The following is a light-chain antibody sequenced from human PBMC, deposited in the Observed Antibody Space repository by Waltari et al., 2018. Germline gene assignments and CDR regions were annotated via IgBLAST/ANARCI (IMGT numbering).Light chain of an antibody. CDR1: NSNIGRNA. V-gene: IGLV1-44*01. CDR3: SAWDDSLNGPI. J-gene: IGLJ2*01. CDR2: GDD. Sequence: QSVLIQPPSASGTPGQRVTLSFSGSNSNIGRNAINWYQQLPGTAPKLLMSGDDQRPSGVPDRFSGSKSGTSASLAISGLQSEDEADYYCSAWDDSLNGPIFGGGTKLTVL.